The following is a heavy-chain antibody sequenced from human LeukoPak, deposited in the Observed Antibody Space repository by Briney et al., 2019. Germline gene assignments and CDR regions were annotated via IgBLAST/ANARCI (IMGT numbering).Heavy chain of an antibody. J-gene: IGHJ4*02. Sequence: SETLSLTCTVSGGSISSSSYYWGWIRQPPGKGLEWIGSIYYSGSTYYNPSLKSRVTISVDTSKNQFSLKLSSVTAADTAVYYCARVLKTYYYGSERGYYFDYWGQGTLVTVSS. V-gene: IGHV4-39*07. D-gene: IGHD3-10*01. CDR3: ARVLKTYYYGSERGYYFDY. CDR1: GGSISSSSYY. CDR2: IYYSGST.